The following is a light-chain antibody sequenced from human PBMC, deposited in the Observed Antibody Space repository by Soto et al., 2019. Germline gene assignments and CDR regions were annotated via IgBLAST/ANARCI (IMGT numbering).Light chain of an antibody. CDR2: EVS. Sequence: QSALTQPASVSGSPGQSITISCTGTSSDVGTYHLVSWYQQHPGKAPKLMIYEVSKRPSGVSNRFSGSKSGNTASLTISGLQAEDEADYYCCSYAGSSTLDVVFGGGTQLTVL. V-gene: IGLV2-23*02. CDR3: CSYAGSSTLDVV. CDR1: SSDVGTYHL. J-gene: IGLJ2*01.